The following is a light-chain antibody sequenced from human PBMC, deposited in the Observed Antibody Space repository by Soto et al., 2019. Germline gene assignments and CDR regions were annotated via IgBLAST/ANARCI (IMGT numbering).Light chain of an antibody. Sequence: TSQSVSNKLAWYQQKPGQAPRLLIYGASTRASGITARFSGSGSGTEFTLTISSLQSEDFAVYYCQQHGTSPIPFAQGTRLAIK. J-gene: IGKJ5*01. CDR2: GAS. V-gene: IGKV3D-15*02. CDR1: QSVSNK. CDR3: QQHGTSPIP.